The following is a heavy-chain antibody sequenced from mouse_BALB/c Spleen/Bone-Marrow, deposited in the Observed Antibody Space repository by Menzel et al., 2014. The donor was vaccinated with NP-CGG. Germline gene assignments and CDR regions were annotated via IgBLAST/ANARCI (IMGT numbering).Heavy chain of an antibody. CDR2: IWRGGST. Sequence: VQLQESGPGLVQPSQSLSITCTVSGFSFTTYGVHWVRQSPGKGLEWLGVIWRGGSTDYNAAFMSRLGITKDNSKSQVFFKMNSLQADDTAIYYCARNEGGQLGPYWGQGTLVTVSA. V-gene: IGHV2-5*01. CDR1: GFSFTTYG. J-gene: IGHJ3*01. D-gene: IGHD3-2*01. CDR3: ARNEGGQLGPY.